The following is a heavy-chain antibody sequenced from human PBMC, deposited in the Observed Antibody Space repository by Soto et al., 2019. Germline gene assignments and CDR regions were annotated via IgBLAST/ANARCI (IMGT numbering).Heavy chain of an antibody. CDR3: ARAPRVVPAATDWFDP. V-gene: IGHV1-18*04. D-gene: IGHD2-2*01. CDR1: GYTFTSYG. Sequence: ASVKVSCKASGYTFTSYGISWVRQAPGQGLEWKGWISAYNGNTNYAQKLQGRVTMTTDTSTSTAYMELRSLRSDDTAVYYCARAPRVVPAATDWFDPWGQGTLVTVSS. CDR2: ISAYNGNT. J-gene: IGHJ5*02.